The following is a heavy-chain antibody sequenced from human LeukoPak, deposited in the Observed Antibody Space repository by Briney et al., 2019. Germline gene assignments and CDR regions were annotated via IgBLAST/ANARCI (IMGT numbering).Heavy chain of an antibody. J-gene: IGHJ4*02. D-gene: IGHD6-19*01. V-gene: IGHV3-66*01. CDR1: GFTVSSNY. CDR3: ARGSGWFYFDY. Sequence: GGSLRLSCAASGFTVSSNYMSWVRQAPGKGLEWVSVIYSGGSTYYADSVKGRFTISRDNSKNMLYLQMNSLRAEDTAVYYCARGSGWFYFDYWGQGTLVTVSS. CDR2: IYSGGST.